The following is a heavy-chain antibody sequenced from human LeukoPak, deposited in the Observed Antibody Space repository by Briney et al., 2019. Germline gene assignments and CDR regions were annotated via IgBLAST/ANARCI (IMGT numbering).Heavy chain of an antibody. V-gene: IGHV1-69-2*01. D-gene: IGHD3-22*01. J-gene: IGHJ4*02. Sequence: GASVKISCKVSGYTFTDYYMHWVQQAPGKGLEWMGLVDPEDGETIYAEKFQGRVTITADTSTDTAYMELSSLRSEDTAVYYCATERRRYYDSSGYSAGFDYWGQGTLVTVSS. CDR2: VDPEDGET. CDR1: GYTFTDYY. CDR3: ATERRRYYDSSGYSAGFDY.